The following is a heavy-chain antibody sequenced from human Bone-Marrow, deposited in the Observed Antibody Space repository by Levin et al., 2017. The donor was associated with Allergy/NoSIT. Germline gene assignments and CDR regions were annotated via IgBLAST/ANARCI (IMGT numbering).Heavy chain of an antibody. J-gene: IGHJ4*02. Sequence: GESLKISCAVSGFTFSNYDMHWVRQATGQGLEWVSATATSGDTYYADSVKGRFTISRESAKNSLYLQMNSLRDGDTAVYYCARGRCSGGSCYLFDSWGQGTLVTVSS. D-gene: IGHD2-15*01. CDR2: TATSGDT. CDR3: ARGRCSGGSCYLFDS. V-gene: IGHV3-13*01. CDR1: GFTFSNYD.